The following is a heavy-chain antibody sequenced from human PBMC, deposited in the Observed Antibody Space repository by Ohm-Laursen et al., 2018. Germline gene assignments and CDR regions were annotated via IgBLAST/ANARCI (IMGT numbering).Heavy chain of an antibody. J-gene: IGHJ4*02. D-gene: IGHD1-1*01. V-gene: IGHV3-23*03. CDR3: AKGTTDVDY. CDR1: GFTFTNYA. Sequence: SLRLSCAASGFTFTNYAMNWVRQAPGKGLEWVSVIYSGGSTYYADSVKGRFTISRDNSKNTLYLQMNSLRAEDTAVYYCAKGTTDVDYWGQGTLATVSS. CDR2: IYSGGST.